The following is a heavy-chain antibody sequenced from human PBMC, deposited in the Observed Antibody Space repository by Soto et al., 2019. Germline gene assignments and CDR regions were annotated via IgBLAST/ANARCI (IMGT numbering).Heavy chain of an antibody. J-gene: IGHJ4*02. Sequence: SETLSLTCTVSGGSISSYYWSWIRQPPGKGLEWIGYIYYSGSTNYNPSLKSRVTISVDTSKNQFSLKLSSVTAADTAVYYCARAPILTGQTIDYWGQGTLVTVSS. CDR3: ARAPILTGQTIDY. CDR2: IYYSGST. CDR1: GGSISSYY. V-gene: IGHV4-59*08. D-gene: IGHD3-9*01.